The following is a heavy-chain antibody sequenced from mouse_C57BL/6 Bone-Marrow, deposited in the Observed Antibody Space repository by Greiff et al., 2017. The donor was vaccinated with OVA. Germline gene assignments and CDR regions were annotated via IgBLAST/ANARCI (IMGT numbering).Heavy chain of an antibody. Sequence: QVQLKQPGAELVKPGASVKVSCKASGYTFTSYWMNWVKQRPGQGLEWIGRIHPSDSDTNYNPKFKGKATLTVDKSSSTAYMQLSRLTSEDSAVYYCAIYVGAYAMDYWGQGTSVTVSS. D-gene: IGHD3-3*01. CDR3: AIYVGAYAMDY. CDR2: IHPSDSDT. V-gene: IGHV1-74*01. J-gene: IGHJ4*01. CDR1: GYTFTSYW.